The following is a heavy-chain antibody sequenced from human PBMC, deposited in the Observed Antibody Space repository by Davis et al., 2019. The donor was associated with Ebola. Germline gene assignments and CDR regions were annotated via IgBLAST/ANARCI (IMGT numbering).Heavy chain of an antibody. V-gene: IGHV3-33*01. J-gene: IGHJ6*04. CDR2: IWYDGSNK. D-gene: IGHD3-3*01. Sequence: GGSLRLSCAASGFTFSSYGMHWVRQAPGKGLEWVAVIWYDGSNKNYADSVKGRFTISRDNSKNTLFLQMNSLRAEDTAVYYCARDDYDFWGGYSPVYYYGMDVWGKGTTVTVSS. CDR3: ARDDYDFWGGYSPVYYYGMDV. CDR1: GFTFSSYG.